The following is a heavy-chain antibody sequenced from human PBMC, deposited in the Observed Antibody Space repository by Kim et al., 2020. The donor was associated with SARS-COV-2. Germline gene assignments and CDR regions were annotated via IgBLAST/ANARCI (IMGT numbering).Heavy chain of an antibody. V-gene: IGHV3-23*03. D-gene: IGHD3-22*01. CDR3: AKIGGYITMIGDFQH. CDR2: IYSGGSST. CDR1: GFTFSSYA. Sequence: GGSLRLSCAASGFTFSSYAMSWVRQAPGKGLEWVSVIYSGGSSTYYADSVKGRFTISRDNSKNTLYLQMNSLRAEDTAVYYCAKIGGYITMIGDFQHWGQGTLVTVSS. J-gene: IGHJ1*01.